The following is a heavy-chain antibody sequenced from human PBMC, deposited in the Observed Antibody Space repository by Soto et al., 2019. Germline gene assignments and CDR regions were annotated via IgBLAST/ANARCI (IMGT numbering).Heavy chain of an antibody. Sequence: QVQLVQSGAEVKKPGSSVKVSCKASGGTFSSYTISWVRQAPGQGLEWMGRIIPILGIANYAQKFQGRVTITADKSTSTAYMETSSLRSEDTAVYYWATETITGRGYWGQGTLVTVSS. CDR2: IIPILGIA. V-gene: IGHV1-69*02. J-gene: IGHJ4*02. CDR1: GGTFSSYT. CDR3: ATETITGRGY. D-gene: IGHD3-10*01.